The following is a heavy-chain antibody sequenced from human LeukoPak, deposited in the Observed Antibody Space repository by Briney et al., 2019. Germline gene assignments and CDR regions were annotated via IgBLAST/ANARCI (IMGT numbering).Heavy chain of an antibody. CDR2: INYSGTT. CDR1: GDSFSSSSYY. J-gene: IGHJ6*03. Sequence: SETLSLTCSVSGDSFSSSSYYWGWIRQPPGKGLEWIGSINYSGTTYYNPSLKSRVTISVDTSKNQFSLRLSSVTVADTAVYYCARLSIEGATSSYYMDVWGKGTTVTVSS. CDR3: ARLSIEGATSSYYMDV. D-gene: IGHD1-26*01. V-gene: IGHV4-39*01.